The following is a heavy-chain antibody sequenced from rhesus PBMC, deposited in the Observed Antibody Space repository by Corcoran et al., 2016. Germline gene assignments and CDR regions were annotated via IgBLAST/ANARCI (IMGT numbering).Heavy chain of an antibody. D-gene: IGHD2-2*01. J-gene: IGHJ4*01. Sequence: QVQLQESGPGLVTPSETLSLTCAVSGGSISDAYYWSWIRPPPGHGLGWIGYTYGGGGGTNYNPSLKTLVTISIATSKDQFTLKLSSGTAADTAVYYWSRDRSPYCPSTTCYFYWGQGCLVTVSS. V-gene: IGHV4-106*01. CDR3: SRDRSPYCPSTTCYFY. CDR1: GGSISDAYY. CDR2: TYGGGGGT.